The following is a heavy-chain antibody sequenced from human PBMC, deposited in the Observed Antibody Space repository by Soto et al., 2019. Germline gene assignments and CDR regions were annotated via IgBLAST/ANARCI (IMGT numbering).Heavy chain of an antibody. J-gene: IGHJ6*02. CDR1: GGSISSSSYY. D-gene: IGHD3-3*01. V-gene: IGHV4-39*01. Sequence: SETLSLTCTVSGGSISSSSYYLGWIREPPGKGLEWIGSIYYSGSTYYNPSLKSRVTISVDTSKNQFSLKLSSVTAADTAVYYCGIFWSGYLPPRYGMDVWGQGTTVTVSS. CDR2: IYYSGST. CDR3: GIFWSGYLPPRYGMDV.